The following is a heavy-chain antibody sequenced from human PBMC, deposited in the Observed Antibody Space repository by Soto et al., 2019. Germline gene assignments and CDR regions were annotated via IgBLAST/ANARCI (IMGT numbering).Heavy chain of an antibody. CDR2: IYPGDSDT. D-gene: IGHD6-13*01. V-gene: IGHV5-51*01. Sequence: XESLKISCKGSGDSFTSYWIGWVRQMPGKGLEWMGIIYPGDSDTRYSPSFQGQVTISADKSISTAYLQWSSLKASDTAMYYCARAYSSSWSPDAFDIWGQGPMVTVSS. CDR3: ARAYSSSWSPDAFDI. J-gene: IGHJ3*02. CDR1: GDSFTSYW.